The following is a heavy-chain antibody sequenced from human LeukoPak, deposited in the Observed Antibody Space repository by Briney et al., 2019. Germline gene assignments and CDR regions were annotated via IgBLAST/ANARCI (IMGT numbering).Heavy chain of an antibody. D-gene: IGHD3-22*01. CDR1: GFTVSSNY. CDR3: ASSWSNYYDSSGYYHDAFDI. Sequence: GGSLRLSRAASGFTVSSNYMSWVRQAPGKGLEWVSVIYSGGSTYYADSVKGRFTISRDNSKNTLYLQMNSLRAEDTAVYYCASSWSNYYDSSGYYHDAFDIWGQGTMVTVSS. V-gene: IGHV3-53*01. J-gene: IGHJ3*02. CDR2: IYSGGST.